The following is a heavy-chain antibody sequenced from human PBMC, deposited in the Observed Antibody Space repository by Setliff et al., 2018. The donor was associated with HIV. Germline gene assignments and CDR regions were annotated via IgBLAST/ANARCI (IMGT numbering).Heavy chain of an antibody. Sequence: GGSLRLSCAASGFNFRSYGMTWVRQAPGKGLDWVAHIGSSNHGIHYTASVQGRFTVSRDNAKNTVSLQMTNLGTGDTAVYYCAKGGYGGSYYVAGYWGQGTLVTVSS. CDR2: IGSSNHGI. D-gene: IGHD1-26*01. CDR3: AKGGYGGSYYVAGY. V-gene: IGHV3-48*04. CDR1: GFNFRSYG. J-gene: IGHJ4*02.